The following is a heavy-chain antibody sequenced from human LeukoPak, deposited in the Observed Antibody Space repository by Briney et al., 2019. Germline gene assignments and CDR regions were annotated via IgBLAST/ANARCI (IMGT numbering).Heavy chain of an antibody. CDR1: GGSISSYY. J-gene: IGHJ4*02. CDR3: ARDLGGIYFDY. Sequence: KPSETLSLTCTVSGGSISSYYWTWIWQPPGKGLEWIGSIHFSGSTNYNPSLRSRVTISVDTSKNQLSLKLSSVTAADTAVYYCARDLGGIYFDYWGQGTLVTVSS. CDR2: IHFSGST. V-gene: IGHV4-59*01. D-gene: IGHD1-26*01.